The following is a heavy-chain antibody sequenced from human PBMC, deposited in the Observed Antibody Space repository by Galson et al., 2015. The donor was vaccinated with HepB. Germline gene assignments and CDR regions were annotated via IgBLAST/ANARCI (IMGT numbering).Heavy chain of an antibody. CDR2: IHSSGNP. CDR1: GDSINTFSYF. J-gene: IGHJ4*02. CDR3: ARRGTYYFDY. D-gene: IGHD1-1*01. Sequence: LSLTCTVSGDSINTFSYFWSWIRQRPGKGLEWIGYIHSSGNPYYNPSLKSRITLSIDTSKNQFSLELSSVTAADTAVYFCARRGTYYFDYWGQGILVTASS. V-gene: IGHV4-31*03.